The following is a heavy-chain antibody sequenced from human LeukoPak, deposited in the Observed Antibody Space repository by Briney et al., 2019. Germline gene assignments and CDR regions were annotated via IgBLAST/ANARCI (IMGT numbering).Heavy chain of an antibody. V-gene: IGHV1-69*06. CDR1: GGTFSRYA. CDR2: ITPIFGTA. D-gene: IGHD2-2*01. CDR3: ARDGAAGYCSSTRCYVFDP. Sequence: SVKLSCKASGGTFSRYAISWVREAPGQGLEWMRRITPIFGTANYAQKFQGRVTITAEKSTNTAYMELSSLRSEDTAVYSCARDGAAGYCSSTRCYVFDPWGQGNLVTVSS. J-gene: IGHJ5*02.